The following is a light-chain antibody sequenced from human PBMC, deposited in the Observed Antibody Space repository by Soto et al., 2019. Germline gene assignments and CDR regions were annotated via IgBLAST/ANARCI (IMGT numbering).Light chain of an antibody. CDR1: QSLVYSDGNTY. CDR3: MQGTHWPPLT. CDR2: DVA. Sequence: DVVLTQSPLSLPVTLGQPASISCRSSQSLVYSDGNTYLNWVQQMPGRYPRRLMYDVANRDSGVPDKFSGSGSGTDFTLKITRVEAEDVGVYYCMQGTHWPPLTFGQGTRLDIK. V-gene: IGKV2-30*01. J-gene: IGKJ5*01.